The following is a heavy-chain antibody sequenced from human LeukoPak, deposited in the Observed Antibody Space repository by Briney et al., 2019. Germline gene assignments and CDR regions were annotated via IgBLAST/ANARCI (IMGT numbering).Heavy chain of an antibody. CDR1: GFTFSSYS. J-gene: IGHJ5*02. V-gene: IGHV3-48*04. D-gene: IGHD3-10*01. Sequence: GGSLRLSCAASGFTFSSYSMNWVRQAPGKGLEWVSYISSNSSTIYYADSVKGRFTISRDNAKNSLYLQMNSLRAEDTAVYHCARDEYQTGGYSWFDPWGQGTLVTVSS. CDR3: ARDEYQTGGYSWFDP. CDR2: ISSNSSTI.